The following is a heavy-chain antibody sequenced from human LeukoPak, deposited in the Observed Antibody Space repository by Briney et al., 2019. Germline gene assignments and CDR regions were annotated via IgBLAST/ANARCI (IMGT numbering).Heavy chain of an antibody. D-gene: IGHD3-3*01. Sequence: GGSLRLSCTASGFTVSSNYMSWVRQAPGKGLEWVSVIYSGGSTYYADSVKGRFTISRDNFKNTLYLQMNGLSAEDTAVYYCAREPYDFWSGQGYYMDVWGKGTTVTLSS. CDR2: IYSGGST. CDR1: GFTVSSNY. J-gene: IGHJ6*03. CDR3: AREPYDFWSGQGYYMDV. V-gene: IGHV3-53*01.